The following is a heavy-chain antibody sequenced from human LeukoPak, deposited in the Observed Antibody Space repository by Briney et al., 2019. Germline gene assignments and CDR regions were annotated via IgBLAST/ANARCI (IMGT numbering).Heavy chain of an antibody. J-gene: IGHJ4*02. Sequence: GGSLRLSCAASGFTFSASGMNWVRQAPGKGLEWVSSISSSSSYIYYADSVKGRFTISRDNAKNSLYLQMSSLRAEDTAVYYCARDGSSPFSHWGQGTLVTVSS. V-gene: IGHV3-21*01. CDR3: ARDGSSPFSH. CDR2: ISSSSSYI. D-gene: IGHD1-26*01. CDR1: GFTFSASG.